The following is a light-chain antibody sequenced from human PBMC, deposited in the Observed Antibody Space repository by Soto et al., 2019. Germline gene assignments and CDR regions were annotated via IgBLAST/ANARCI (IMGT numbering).Light chain of an antibody. CDR3: QQYYSYPYT. CDR2: AAS. CDR1: QGISSY. J-gene: IGKJ2*01. V-gene: IGKV1-8*01. Sequence: AVRMTQSPSSLSASTGDRVTITCRASQGISSYLAWYQQKPGKAPNLLIYAASTLQSEVPSRFSGSGSGTDFTLTISCLQSEDFATYYCQQYYSYPYTFGQGTNLEIK.